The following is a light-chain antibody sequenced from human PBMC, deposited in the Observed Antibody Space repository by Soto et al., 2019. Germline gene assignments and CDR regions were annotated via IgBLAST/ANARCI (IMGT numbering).Light chain of an antibody. V-gene: IGLV2-23*01. CDR2: EGS. J-gene: IGLJ3*02. CDR3: CSYAGSSTLV. CDR1: SSDVGSYNL. Sequence: QSALTQPASVSGSRGQSITISCTGTSSDVGSYNLVCWYQQHPGKAPKVMIYEGSKRPSGVSNRFSGSKSGNTASLTISGLQAEDEADYYCCSYAGSSTLVFGGGTNLTVL.